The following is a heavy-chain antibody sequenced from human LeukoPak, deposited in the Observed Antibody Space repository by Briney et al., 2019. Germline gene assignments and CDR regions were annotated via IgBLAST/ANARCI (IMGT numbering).Heavy chain of an antibody. CDR3: AREGSSSWYFPYYFDY. CDR1: GGSISSGSYY. Sequence: PSQTLSLTCTVSGGSISSGSYYWSWIRQPAGKGLEWTGHIYTSGSTNYNPSLKSRVTISVDTSKNQFSLKLSSVTAADTAVYYCAREGSSSWYFPYYFDYWGQGTLVTVSS. CDR2: IYTSGST. J-gene: IGHJ4*02. D-gene: IGHD6-13*01. V-gene: IGHV4-61*09.